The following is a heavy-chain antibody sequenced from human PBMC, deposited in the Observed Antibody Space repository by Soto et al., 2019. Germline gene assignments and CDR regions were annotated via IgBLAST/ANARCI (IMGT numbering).Heavy chain of an antibody. CDR1: GDRVSSNSAA. D-gene: IGHD7-27*01. J-gene: IGHJ6*03. V-gene: IGHV6-1*01. CDR2: TYYRSKWYN. CDR3: ARELNWGGSTDSYYYYHMDV. Sequence: SQTLSLTCAISGDRVSSNSAAWNWIRQSPSRGLEWLGRTYYRSKWYNDYAVSVKSRITINPDTSKNQFSLQLNSVTPEDTAVYYCARELNWGGSTDSYYYYHMDVWGKGTTVTVSS.